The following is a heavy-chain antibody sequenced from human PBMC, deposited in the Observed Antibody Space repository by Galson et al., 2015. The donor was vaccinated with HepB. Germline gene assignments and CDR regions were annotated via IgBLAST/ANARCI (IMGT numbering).Heavy chain of an antibody. CDR1: GFTFSSYG. CDR3: AKEEYYGSGSYYSGIDY. V-gene: IGHV3-30*18. CDR2: ISYDGSNK. D-gene: IGHD3-10*01. J-gene: IGHJ4*02. Sequence: SLRLSCAASGFTFSSYGMHWVRQAPGKGLVWVAVISYDGSNKYYADSVKGRFTISRDNSKNTLYLQMNSLRAEDTAVYYCAKEEYYGSGSYYSGIDYWGQGTLVTVSS.